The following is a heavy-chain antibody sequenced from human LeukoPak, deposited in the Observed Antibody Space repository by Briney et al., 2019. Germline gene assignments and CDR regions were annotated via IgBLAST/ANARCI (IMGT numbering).Heavy chain of an antibody. CDR1: GDSISSDY. CDR3: AKSNGYGLVDI. J-gene: IGHJ3*02. CDR2: IYYSGST. D-gene: IGHD3-10*01. V-gene: IGHV4-59*12. Sequence: PSETLSLTCTVSGDSISSDYWSWIRQPPGKGLEWIGYIYYSGSTNYNPSLKSRVTISVDTSKNQFSLHLSSLTAADTAVYYCAKSNGYGLVDIWGQGTMVTVSS.